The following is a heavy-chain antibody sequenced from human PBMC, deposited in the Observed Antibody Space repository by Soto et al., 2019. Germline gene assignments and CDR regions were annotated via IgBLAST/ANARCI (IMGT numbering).Heavy chain of an antibody. Sequence: SETLSLTCTVSGASVSSGYYYWSWIRQPPGKGLEWIAYIDYSGSTNYNPSLKSRVTISVDTSNNQFSLKLSSVTAADTAVYYCARIVQKDGGLLSNYYYGVGVWGQGATVTVSS. D-gene: IGHD3-10*01. CDR3: ARIVQKDGGLLSNYYYGVGV. CDR1: GASVSSGYYY. J-gene: IGHJ6*02. CDR2: IDYSGST. V-gene: IGHV4-61*01.